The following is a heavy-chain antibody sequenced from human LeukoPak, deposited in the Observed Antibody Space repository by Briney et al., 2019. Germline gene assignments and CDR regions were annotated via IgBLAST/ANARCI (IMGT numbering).Heavy chain of an antibody. CDR3: ARVRRVAQAAASNWFDP. CDR1: GGSFSGYY. D-gene: IGHD2-2*01. CDR2: INHSGST. Sequence: SETLSLTCAVYGGSFSGYYWSWIRQPPGKGLEWIGEINHSGSTNYNPSLKSRVTISVDTSKNQFSLKLSSVTAADTAVYYCARVRRVAQAAASNWFDPWGQGTLVTVSS. J-gene: IGHJ5*02. V-gene: IGHV4-34*01.